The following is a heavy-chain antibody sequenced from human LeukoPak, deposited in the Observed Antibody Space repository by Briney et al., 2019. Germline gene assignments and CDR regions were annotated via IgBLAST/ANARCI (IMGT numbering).Heavy chain of an antibody. CDR3: ARDYQYSSSWYSYYYYGMDV. CDR1: GDSVSSNSAA. J-gene: IGHJ6*02. Sequence: SQTLSLTCAISGDSVSSNSAAWSWIRQSPSRGLEWLGRTYYRSKWYNDYAVSVKSRITINPDTSKNQFSLQLNSVTPEDTAVYYCARDYQYSSSWYSYYYYGMDVWGQGTTVTVSS. CDR2: TYYRSKWYN. D-gene: IGHD6-13*01. V-gene: IGHV6-1*01.